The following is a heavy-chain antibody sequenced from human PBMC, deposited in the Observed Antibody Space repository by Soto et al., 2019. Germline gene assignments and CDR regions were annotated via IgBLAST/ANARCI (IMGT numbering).Heavy chain of an antibody. V-gene: IGHV3-33*01. CDR1: GSIFSGYG. J-gene: IGHJ4*02. CDR2: IWYDGSNK. Sequence: QKYLVESGGGVVQPGGSLRLSCVASGSIFSGYGMHWVRQAPGKGLEWVAVIWYDGSNKYYADSVKGRFTISRDNSKNMLYLQVDSLRAEDTAVYYCARDGIGGTVFRGFCDYWGQGTLVTVSS. CDR3: ARDGIGGTVFRGFCDY. D-gene: IGHD1-7*01.